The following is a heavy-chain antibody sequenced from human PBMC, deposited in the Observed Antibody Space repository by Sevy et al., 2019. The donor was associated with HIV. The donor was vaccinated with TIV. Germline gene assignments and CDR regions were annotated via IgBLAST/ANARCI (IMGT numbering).Heavy chain of an antibody. Sequence: GGSLRLSCAASGFTFSNYDMNWVRQAPGKGLEWVSYISSSSTTIYYADSVKGRFTISRDNAKNSLYLQMTSLRAEDTAVYYCARLRQDCSGGTCYDYWGQGTLVTVSS. CDR3: ARLRQDCSGGTCYDY. V-gene: IGHV3-48*01. CDR2: ISSSSTTI. J-gene: IGHJ4*02. D-gene: IGHD2-15*01. CDR1: GFTFSNYD.